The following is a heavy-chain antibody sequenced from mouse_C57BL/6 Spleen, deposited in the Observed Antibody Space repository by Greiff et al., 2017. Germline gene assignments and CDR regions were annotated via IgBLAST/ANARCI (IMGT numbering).Heavy chain of an antibody. CDR3: TREYDYDESWFAC. V-gene: IGHV1-5*01. D-gene: IGHD2-4*01. CDR2: IYPGNSDT. J-gene: IGHJ3*01. Sequence: VQLQQSGTVLARPGASVKMSCTTSGYTFTSYWMHWVKQRPGQGLEWMGAIYPGNSDTSYNEKFKGRAKLTAVTSASTAYMKLSSLTNEDSAVYYCTREYDYDESWFACWGQGTLVTVSA. CDR1: GYTFTSYW.